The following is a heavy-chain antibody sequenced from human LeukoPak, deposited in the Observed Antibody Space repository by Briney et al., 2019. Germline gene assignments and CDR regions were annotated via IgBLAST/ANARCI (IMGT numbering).Heavy chain of an antibody. CDR2: INSDTYSNTI. V-gene: IGHV3-48*01. Sequence: GGSLRLSCAASGFTLSTYSMNWVRQAPGKGLEWISYINSDTYSNTIHYADTVKGRFTISRDNSKNTLYLQMNSLRAEDTAVYYCAKVRETLTEYYFDYWGQGTLVTVSS. CDR3: AKVRETLTEYYFDY. CDR1: GFTLSTYS. D-gene: IGHD3-10*01. J-gene: IGHJ4*02.